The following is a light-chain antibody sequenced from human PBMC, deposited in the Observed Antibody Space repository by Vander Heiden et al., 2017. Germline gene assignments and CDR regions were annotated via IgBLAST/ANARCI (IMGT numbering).Light chain of an antibody. CDR1: KLGDKY. CDR3: QAWDRSTDVV. CDR2: QDS. V-gene: IGLV3-1*01. J-gene: IGLJ2*01. Sequence: SYELTQPPSVSVSPGQTASITCSGDKLGDKYACWYQQKPGQSPVLVIYQDSKRPSGIPERFSGSNSGNTATLTISGTQAMDEADYYCQAWDRSTDVVFGGGTKLNGL.